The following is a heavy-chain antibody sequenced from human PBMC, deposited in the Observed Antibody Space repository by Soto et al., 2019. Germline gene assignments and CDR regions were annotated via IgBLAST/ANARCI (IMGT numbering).Heavy chain of an antibody. CDR1: GLTFTNYW. J-gene: IGHJ4*02. Sequence: EVQMVESGGGSVQPGGSLRLSCAASGLTFTNYWMHWVRQAPGKGLVWVSRINHDESSTDYADYVKGRFTISRDNAKHTLYLQLNGLRAEDTAVYYCARGGYSFAGVEFDFWGQGSLVTVSS. V-gene: IGHV3-74*01. D-gene: IGHD3-16*01. CDR3: ARGGYSFAGVEFDF. CDR2: INHDESST.